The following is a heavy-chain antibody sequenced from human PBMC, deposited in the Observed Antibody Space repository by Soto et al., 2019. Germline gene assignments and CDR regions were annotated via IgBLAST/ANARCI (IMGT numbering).Heavy chain of an antibody. J-gene: IGHJ4*02. CDR2: IYRTGST. CDR1: GASFTINNW. Sequence: PESLSLACAVSGASFTINNWGTWVRLPPGQGVGGGGEIYRTGSTNYNPSLKSRVTISLDNSENQYSLKVTSLTAAETAVYCGARRDPGTSVDYWGQGTLVTVSS. CDR3: ARRDPGTSVDY. D-gene: IGHD1-7*01. V-gene: IGHV4-4*01.